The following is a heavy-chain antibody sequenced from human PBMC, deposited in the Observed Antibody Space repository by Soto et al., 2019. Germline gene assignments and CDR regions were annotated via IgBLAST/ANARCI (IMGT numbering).Heavy chain of an antibody. Sequence: PVGSLRLSGAASGFTFSSYGMHWVRQAPGKGLEWVAVISYDGSNKYYADSVKGRFTISRDNSKNTLYLQMNSLRAEDTAVYYCAKDRSGSSYFDYWGQGTLVTVSS. J-gene: IGHJ4*02. CDR1: GFTFSSYG. V-gene: IGHV3-30*18. CDR2: ISYDGSNK. CDR3: AKDRSGSSYFDY. D-gene: IGHD1-26*01.